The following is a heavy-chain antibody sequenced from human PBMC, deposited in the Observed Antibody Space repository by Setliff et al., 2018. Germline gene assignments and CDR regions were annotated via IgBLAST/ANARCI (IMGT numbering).Heavy chain of an antibody. CDR3: ARRVAYDSSAIGLDY. CDR1: GYIFTSYY. D-gene: IGHD3-22*01. Sequence: ASVKVSCKASGYIFTSYYIHWVRLAPGQGLEWMGIINPSGGSTSYAQKFQGRATMTRDTSTSTVYMELSNLRSEDTAVYYCARRVAYDSSAIGLDYWGQGTLVTVSS. J-gene: IGHJ4*02. V-gene: IGHV1-46*01. CDR2: INPSGGST.